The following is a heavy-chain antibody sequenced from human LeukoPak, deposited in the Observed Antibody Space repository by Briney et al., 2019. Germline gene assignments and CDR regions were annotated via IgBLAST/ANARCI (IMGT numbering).Heavy chain of an antibody. CDR1: GFTFSNYW. J-gene: IGHJ4*02. CDR2: INSDGSST. V-gene: IGHV3-74*01. CDR3: AKDILGYSSGWSFDY. Sequence: PGGSLRLSCAASGFTFSNYWMHWVRQAPGKGLVWVSRINSDGSSTNYADSVKGRFTISRDNAKNSLYLQMNSLRAEDTALYYCAKDILGYSSGWSFDYWGQGTLVTVSS. D-gene: IGHD6-19*01.